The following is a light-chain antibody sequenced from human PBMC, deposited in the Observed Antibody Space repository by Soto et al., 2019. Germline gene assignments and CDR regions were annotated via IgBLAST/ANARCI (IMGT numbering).Light chain of an antibody. CDR1: QSVLYVSNNMSS. CDR2: WAS. Sequence: DIVVTQSPASLAVSLGERATINCKSSQSVLYVSNNMSSLAWYQQKPGQPPKLLLYWASTRVSGVPDRFSGSGSATDFTLTIGGLQAEDVALYYCQQYYTSPWTFGRGTKVEIK. CDR3: QQYYTSPWT. J-gene: IGKJ1*01. V-gene: IGKV4-1*01.